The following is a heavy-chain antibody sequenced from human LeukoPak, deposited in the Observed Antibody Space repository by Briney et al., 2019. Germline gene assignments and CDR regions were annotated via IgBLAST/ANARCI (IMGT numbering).Heavy chain of an antibody. J-gene: IGHJ4*02. Sequence: TSETLSLTCTVSGGSISSGGYYWSWIRQPPGKGLEWIGYIYHSGSTYYNPSLKSRVTISVDRSKNQFSLKLSSVTAADTAVYYCARHRPTTSSSPSFDYWGQGTLVTVSS. V-gene: IGHV4-30-2*01. CDR2: IYHSGST. CDR1: GGSISSGGYY. D-gene: IGHD6-13*01. CDR3: ARHRPTTSSSPSFDY.